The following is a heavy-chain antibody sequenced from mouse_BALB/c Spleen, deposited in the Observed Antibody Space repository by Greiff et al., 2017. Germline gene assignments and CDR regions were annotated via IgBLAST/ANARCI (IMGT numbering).Heavy chain of an antibody. V-gene: IGHV1-87*01. Sequence: QVQLQQSGAELARPGASVKLSCKASGYTFTSYWMQWVKQRPGQGLEWIGAIYPGDGDTRYTQKFKGKATLTADKSSSTAYMQLSSLASEDSAVYYCARRGRYAMDYWGQGTSVTVSS. J-gene: IGHJ4*01. CDR1: GYTFTSYW. CDR3: ARRGRYAMDY. CDR2: IYPGDGDT.